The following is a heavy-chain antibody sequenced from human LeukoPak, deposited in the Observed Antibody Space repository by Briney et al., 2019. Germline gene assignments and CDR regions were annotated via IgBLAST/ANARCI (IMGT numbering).Heavy chain of an antibody. J-gene: IGHJ4*02. CDR2: IYYSGST. CDR3: ARAMVRGVVDY. D-gene: IGHD3-10*01. V-gene: IGHV4-31*11. Sequence: SETLSLTCAVYGGSFSGYYWSWIRQHPGKGLEWIGYIYYSGSTYYNPSLKSRVTISVDTSKNQFSLKLSSVTAADTAVYYCARAMVRGVVDYWGQGTLVTVSS. CDR1: GGSFSGYY.